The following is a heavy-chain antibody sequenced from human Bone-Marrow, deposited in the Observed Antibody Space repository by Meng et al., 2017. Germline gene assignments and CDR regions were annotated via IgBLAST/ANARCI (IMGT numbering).Heavy chain of an antibody. D-gene: IGHD2-2*01. CDR2: IIPIFGTA. CDR1: GGTFSSYA. J-gene: IGHJ6*02. CDR3: ARVKQEREGRNYQLLLESDYYYYGMDV. V-gene: IGHV1-69*05. Sequence: SVKVSCKASGGTFSSYAISWVRQAPGQGLGWMGGIIPIFGTANYAQKFQGRVTITTDESTSTAYMELSSLRSEDTAVYYCARVKQEREGRNYQLLLESDYYYYGMDVWGQGTTVTVSS.